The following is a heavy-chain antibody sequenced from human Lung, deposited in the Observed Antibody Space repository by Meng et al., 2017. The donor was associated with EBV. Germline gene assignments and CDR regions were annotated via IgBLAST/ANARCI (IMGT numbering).Heavy chain of an antibody. CDR1: GGSISRVNHY. Sequence: QVQLQESGPGLVKPSKTLSLTCTVSGGSISRVNHYGSWIRQPPGKGLEYIGYIYYSGSTYYNPSLKSRVIISVDTSKNQFSLRLNSVTAADTAVYYCASLYGDSSVWYLDLWGRGTLVTVSS. CDR3: ASLYGDSSVWYLDL. CDR2: IYYSGST. D-gene: IGHD4-17*01. J-gene: IGHJ2*01. V-gene: IGHV4-30-4*01.